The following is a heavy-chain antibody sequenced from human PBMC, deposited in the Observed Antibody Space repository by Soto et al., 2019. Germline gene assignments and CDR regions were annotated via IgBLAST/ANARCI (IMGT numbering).Heavy chain of an antibody. CDR3: ARVRYYDSSGYLPLDY. CDR2: ISYDGSNE. V-gene: IGHV3-30-3*01. J-gene: IGHJ4*02. D-gene: IGHD3-22*01. Sequence: GGSLRLSCVASGFTFSSYSVHWVRQAPGKGLEWVAFISYDGSNEYYADSVKGRFTISRDNSKTTLYLQMNSLRAEDTAMYYCARVRYYDSSGYLPLDYWGQGTLVTVSS. CDR1: GFTFSSYS.